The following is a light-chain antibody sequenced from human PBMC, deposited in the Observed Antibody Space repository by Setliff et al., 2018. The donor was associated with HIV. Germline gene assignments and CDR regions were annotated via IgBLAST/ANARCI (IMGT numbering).Light chain of an antibody. CDR3: SSYTGRSTKV. Sequence: QSVLTQPASVSGSPGQSITISCSGTSSGVGGYNYVSWYQQHPGKAPKLMIYDVNKRPSGVSNRFSGSKSGNTASLTISGLQAEDEADYYCSSYTGRSTKVFGTGTKVTVL. CDR2: DVN. V-gene: IGLV2-14*01. CDR1: SSGVGGYNY. J-gene: IGLJ1*01.